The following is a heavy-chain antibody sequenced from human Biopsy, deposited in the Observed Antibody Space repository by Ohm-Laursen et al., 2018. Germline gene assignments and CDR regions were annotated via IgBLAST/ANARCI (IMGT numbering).Heavy chain of an antibody. J-gene: IGHJ5*02. Sequence: SLRLSCTASVFTFISHAMSWVRQARGKGLECVSLINGSGGSTYYADPVKGRFTISSDNSKNTLYLQMNSLRAEDTAMYYCARDLYDFCGGCPFDPWGQGTLVTVSP. V-gene: IGHV3-23*01. D-gene: IGHD3-3*01. CDR2: INGSGGST. CDR3: ARDLYDFCGGCPFDP. CDR1: VFTFISHA.